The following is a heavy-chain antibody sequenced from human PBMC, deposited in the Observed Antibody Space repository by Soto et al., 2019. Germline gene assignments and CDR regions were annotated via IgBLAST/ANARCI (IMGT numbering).Heavy chain of an antibody. D-gene: IGHD3-22*01. CDR2: IYYSGST. Sequence: PSETLSLTCTVSGGSISSSSYYWGWIRQPPGKGLEWIGYIYYSGSTYYNPSLKSRVTISVDTSKNQFSLRLSSVTAADTAVYYCARDSYDSSGSSGYSFDYWGQGTLVTISS. CDR1: GGSISSSSYY. V-gene: IGHV4-30-4*08. J-gene: IGHJ4*02. CDR3: ARDSYDSSGSSGYSFDY.